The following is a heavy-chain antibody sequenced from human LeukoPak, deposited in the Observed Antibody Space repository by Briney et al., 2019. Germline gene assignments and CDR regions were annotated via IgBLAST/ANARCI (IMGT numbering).Heavy chain of an antibody. J-gene: IGHJ4*02. CDR1: GFTFSGYA. Sequence: GGSLRLSCAASGFTFSGYAMTWSRRAPGKGLEWVSYISSSSGFTKYADSVRGRFTISRDNAKNSLYLQMNTLRVDDTAVYYCARGSPPGDWGQGTLVTVSS. CDR3: ARGSPPGD. D-gene: IGHD3-16*01. V-gene: IGHV3-11*05. CDR2: ISSSSGFT.